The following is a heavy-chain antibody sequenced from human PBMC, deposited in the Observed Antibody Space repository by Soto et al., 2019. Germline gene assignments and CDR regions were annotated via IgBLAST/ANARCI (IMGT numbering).Heavy chain of an antibody. J-gene: IGHJ6*02. V-gene: IGHV5-10-1*01. CDR1: GYSFTSYW. CDR2: IDPSDSYT. D-gene: IGHD5-12*01. CDR3: ARLTLRGYSGYRPKSPYYYYGMDV. Sequence: PGESLKISCKGSGYSFTSYWISWVRQMPGKGLEWMGRIDPSDSYTNYSPSFQGHVTISADKSISTAYLQWSSLKASDTAMYYCARLTLRGYSGYRPKSPYYYYGMDVWGQGTTVTVSS.